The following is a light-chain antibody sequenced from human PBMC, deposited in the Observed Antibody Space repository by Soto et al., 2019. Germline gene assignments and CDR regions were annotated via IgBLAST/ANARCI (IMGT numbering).Light chain of an antibody. Sequence: QSALTQPASVSGSPGQSIAISCTGSSSDIGAYNYVFWYQQHPGKAPKLMIYDVNNRPSGVSDRFSGSKSGNTASLTISGLQAEDEADYYCSSYTIESTYVLGTGTKLTVL. V-gene: IGLV2-14*03. CDR2: DVN. J-gene: IGLJ1*01. CDR3: SSYTIESTYV. CDR1: SSDIGAYNY.